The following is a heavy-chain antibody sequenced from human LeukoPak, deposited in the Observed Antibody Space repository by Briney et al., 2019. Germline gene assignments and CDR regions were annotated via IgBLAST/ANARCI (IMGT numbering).Heavy chain of an antibody. J-gene: IGHJ5*02. D-gene: IGHD5-24*01. CDR1: GFTFSSYA. V-gene: IGHV3-7*01. CDR3: ARDREIWLPHNWFDP. CDR2: IKQDGGEE. Sequence: GGSLRLSCAASGFTFSSYAINWVRQAPGKGLEWVANIKQDGGEEYYVDSVKGRFTISRDNGKNSLFLQMTSLRAEDTAVYYCARDREIWLPHNWFDPWGQGTLVTVSS.